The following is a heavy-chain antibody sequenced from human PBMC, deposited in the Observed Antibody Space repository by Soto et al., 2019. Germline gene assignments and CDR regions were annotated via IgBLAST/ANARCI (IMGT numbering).Heavy chain of an antibody. CDR2: IIPIFGTA. V-gene: IGHV1-69*06. Sequence: ASVKVSCKAPGGTFSSYAISWVRQAPGQGLEWMGGIIPIFGTANYAQKFQGRVTITADKSTSTAYMELSSLRSEDTAVYYCARASRRSGYYYLGGYFDYWGQGTLVTVSS. CDR3: ARASRRSGYYYLGGYFDY. J-gene: IGHJ4*02. D-gene: IGHD3-22*01. CDR1: GGTFSSYA.